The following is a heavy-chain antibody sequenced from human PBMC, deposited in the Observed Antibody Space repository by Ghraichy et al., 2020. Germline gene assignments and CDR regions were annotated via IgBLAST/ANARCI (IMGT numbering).Heavy chain of an antibody. J-gene: IGHJ2*01. CDR3: ARGNRGIKYWHVDL. CDR2: INTATGDT. Sequence: ASVKVSCKASGYTFTSHGFGWVRQAPGQGLEWMAWINTATGDTNYARKIQGRVTLTRDTSTNTANMELRSLRFDDTAVYYCARGNRGIKYWHVDLWGRGTLVTVST. D-gene: IGHD1-14*01. V-gene: IGHV1-18*04. CDR1: GYTFTSHG.